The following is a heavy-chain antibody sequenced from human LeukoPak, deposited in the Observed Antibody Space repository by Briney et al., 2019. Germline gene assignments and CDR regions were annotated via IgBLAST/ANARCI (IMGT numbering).Heavy chain of an antibody. J-gene: IGHJ5*02. V-gene: IGHV1-8*01. D-gene: IGHD6-6*01. CDR3: AKIGAAARRTTNPRWFDP. Sequence: GASVKVSCKASGYTFTSYDIKWVRQATGQGLEWMGWVNPNSGNRGYGQKFQGRVSMTWNTSISTAYMELSSLKPEDTAVYYCAKIGAAARRTTNPRWFDPWGQGTLVTVSS. CDR2: VNPNSGNR. CDR1: GYTFTSYD.